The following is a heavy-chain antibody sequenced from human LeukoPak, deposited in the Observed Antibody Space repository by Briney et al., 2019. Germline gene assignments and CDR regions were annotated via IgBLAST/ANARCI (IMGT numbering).Heavy chain of an antibody. Sequence: PGGSLRLSCAASGFTFNIYAMTWVRQAPGKRLEWVSAISGSGGNTYYADSVKGRFTISRDNSKNTLYLQINSLRAEDTAIYYCAKGQRFQYNWFDPWGQGTLVTVSS. D-gene: IGHD5-12*01. V-gene: IGHV3-23*01. J-gene: IGHJ5*02. CDR1: GFTFNIYA. CDR3: AKGQRFQYNWFDP. CDR2: ISGSGGNT.